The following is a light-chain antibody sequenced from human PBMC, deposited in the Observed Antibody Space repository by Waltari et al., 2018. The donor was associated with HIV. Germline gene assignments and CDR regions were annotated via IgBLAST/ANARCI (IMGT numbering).Light chain of an antibody. CDR2: GST. Sequence: QSVLTQPPSVSGAPGQRVTISCTGRSSNIGAGSDVHWYQQLPGTAPKLLIYGSTNRPSGVPDRFSGSKSDTSASLAITGLQADDEADYYCQSYDTSLSVVFGGGTKLTVL. CDR3: QSYDTSLSVV. V-gene: IGLV1-40*01. J-gene: IGLJ2*01. CDR1: SSNIGAGSD.